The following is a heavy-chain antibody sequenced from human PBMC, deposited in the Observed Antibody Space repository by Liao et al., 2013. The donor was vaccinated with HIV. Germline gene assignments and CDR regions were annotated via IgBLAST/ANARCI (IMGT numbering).Heavy chain of an antibody. J-gene: IGHJ4*02. D-gene: IGHD6-13*01. Sequence: QLQLQESGPGLVKPSETLSLTCTVSGGSISSSSYYWGWIRQPPGKGLEWIGSIYTSGSTNYNPSLKSRVTISVDTSKNQFSLKLSSVTAADTAVYYCARERSTSIAAAGAYYFDYWGQGTLVTVSS. CDR2: IYTSGST. CDR3: ARERSTSIAAAGAYYFDY. V-gene: IGHV4-39*07. CDR1: GGSISSSSYY.